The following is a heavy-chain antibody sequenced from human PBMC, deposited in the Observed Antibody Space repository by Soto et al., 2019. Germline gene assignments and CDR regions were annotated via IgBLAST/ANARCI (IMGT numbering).Heavy chain of an antibody. CDR1: GFTFSSYA. CDR2: ISGSGGST. J-gene: IGHJ4*02. CDR3: AKDPGRYCSGGSCYSQYYFDY. D-gene: IGHD2-15*01. Sequence: EVQLLESGGGLVQPGGSLRLSCAASGFTFSSYAMSWVRQAPGKGLEWVSAISGSGGSTYYADSVKGRFTISRDNSKNTLYLQMNSLRAEDTAVYYCAKDPGRYCSGGSCYSQYYFDYWGQGTLVTVSS. V-gene: IGHV3-23*01.